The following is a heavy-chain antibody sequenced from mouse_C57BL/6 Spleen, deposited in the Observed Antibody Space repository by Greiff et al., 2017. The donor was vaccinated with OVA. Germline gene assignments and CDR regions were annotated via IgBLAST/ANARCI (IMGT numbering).Heavy chain of an antibody. Sequence: EVQLQQSGPELVKPGASVKMSCKASGYTFTDYNMHWVKQSHGKSLEWIGYINPNNGGTSYNQKFKGKATLTVNKSSSTAYMELRSLTSEDSAVYYCAKIYYGNFDYWGQGTTLTVSS. J-gene: IGHJ2*01. CDR2: INPNNGGT. CDR3: AKIYYGNFDY. V-gene: IGHV1-22*01. D-gene: IGHD2-1*01. CDR1: GYTFTDYN.